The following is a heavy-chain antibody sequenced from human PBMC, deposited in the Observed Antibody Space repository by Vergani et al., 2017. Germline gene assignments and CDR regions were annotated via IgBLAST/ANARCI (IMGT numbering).Heavy chain of an antibody. D-gene: IGHD3-22*01. Sequence: EVQLVESGGGLVQPGGSLRLSCAASGFTFSSYWMSWVRQAPGKGLEWVANIKQDGSEKYYVDSVKGRFTISRDNAKNSLYLQMNSLRAEDTAVYYCARDPIYYYDSSGYSNWYFDLWGRGTLVTVSS. CDR3: ARDPIYYYDSSGYSNWYFDL. CDR1: GFTFSSYW. J-gene: IGHJ2*01. CDR2: IKQDGSEK. V-gene: IGHV3-7*03.